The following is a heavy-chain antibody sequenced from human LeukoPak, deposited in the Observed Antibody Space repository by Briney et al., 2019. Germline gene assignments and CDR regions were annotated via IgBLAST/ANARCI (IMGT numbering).Heavy chain of an antibody. CDR3: ARDPTQKGY. J-gene: IGHJ4*02. CDR1: GGSISSSSYY. CDR2: IYYSGST. V-gene: IGHV4-39*07. Sequence: SETLSLTCTVSGGSISSSSYYWGWIRLPPGKGLEWIGSIYYSGSTYYNPSLKSRVTISVDTSKNQFSLKLSSVTAADTAVYYCARDPTQKGYWGQGTLVTVSS.